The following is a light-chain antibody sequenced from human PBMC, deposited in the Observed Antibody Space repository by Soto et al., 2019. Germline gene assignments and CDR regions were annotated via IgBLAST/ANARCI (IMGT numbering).Light chain of an antibody. J-gene: IGKJ2*01. CDR3: QQFGISPRT. V-gene: IGKV3-20*01. Sequence: EIVLTQSPGTLSLFPGERATLSCRASQSISSSFVGWYQQKPGQAPRLLIYGSSTRATGIPDRFSGSGSGTDFTLTITRLEPEDFAVYYCQQFGISPRTFGQWTKLE. CDR2: GSS. CDR1: QSISSSF.